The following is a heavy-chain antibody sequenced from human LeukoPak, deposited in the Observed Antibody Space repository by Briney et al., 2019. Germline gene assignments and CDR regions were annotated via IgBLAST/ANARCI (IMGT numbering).Heavy chain of an antibody. D-gene: IGHD3-3*01. Sequence: GGSLRLSREASGFIFIHFWMSWVRQAPGKGLEWVASIRQDGSERYYVDSVKGRFNISRDNAKNSLYLQVNSLRVEDTAIYYCARQNLYYDFWSGYSRDYYYTDVWGKGTTVTVSS. CDR3: ARQNLYYDFWSGYSRDYYYTDV. V-gene: IGHV3-7*01. CDR1: GFIFIHFW. J-gene: IGHJ6*03. CDR2: IRQDGSER.